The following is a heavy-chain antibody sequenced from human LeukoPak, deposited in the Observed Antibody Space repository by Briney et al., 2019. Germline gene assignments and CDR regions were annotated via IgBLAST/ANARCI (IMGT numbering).Heavy chain of an antibody. CDR1: GFTFSSYA. D-gene: IGHD2-15*01. CDR3: ARDRFVRYCSGGSCYSGSFDY. J-gene: IGHJ4*02. Sequence: PGRSLRLSCAASGFTFSSYAMHWVRQAPGKGLEWVAVISYDGSNKHYADSVKGRFTISRDNSKNTLYLQMNSLRAEDTAVYYCARDRFVRYCSGGSCYSGSFDYWGQGTLVTVSS. CDR2: ISYDGSNK. V-gene: IGHV3-30*04.